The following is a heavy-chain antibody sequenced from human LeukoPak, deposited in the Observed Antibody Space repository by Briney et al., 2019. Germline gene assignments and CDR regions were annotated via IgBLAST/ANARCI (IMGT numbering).Heavy chain of an antibody. V-gene: IGHV3-66*01. CDR1: GFTVSSNY. D-gene: IGHD5-18*01. CDR2: IYSGGST. J-gene: IGHJ4*02. Sequence: GGSLRLSCAASGFTVSSNYMSWVRQAPEKGLEWLSVIYSGGSTYYADSVKGRFAISRDNSKNTLYLQMNSLRAEDTAVYYCTTKRGYSYGYADWGQGALVTVSS. CDR3: TTKRGYSYGYAD.